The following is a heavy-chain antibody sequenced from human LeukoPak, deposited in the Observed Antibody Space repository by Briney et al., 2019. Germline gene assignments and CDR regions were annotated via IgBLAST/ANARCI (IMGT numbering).Heavy chain of an antibody. V-gene: IGHV1-69*04. CDR2: IIPILGIA. CDR1: GGTFGSYA. Sequence: ASVKVSCKASGGTFGSYAISWVRQAPGQGLEWMGRIIPILGIANYAQKFQGRVTITADKSTSTAYMELSSLRSEDTAVYYCARDQDSSGWHTVDYWGQGTLVTVSS. CDR3: ARDQDSSGWHTVDY. J-gene: IGHJ4*02. D-gene: IGHD6-19*01.